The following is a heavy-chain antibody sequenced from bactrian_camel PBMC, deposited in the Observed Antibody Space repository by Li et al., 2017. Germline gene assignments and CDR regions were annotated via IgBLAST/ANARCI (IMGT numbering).Heavy chain of an antibody. CDR2: IGPGGP. J-gene: IGHJ7*01. D-gene: IGHD3*01. Sequence: VQLVESGGGSVQAGGSLRLSCQGSGFIYSSYCMGWFRQAPGKEREVVAGIGPGGPHYAESVKGRFTISKDNAENTLDLRMDNLKTEDSAMYYCAAGFSIPCSSGMDYWGKGTQVTVS. V-gene: IGHV3S67*01. CDR1: GFIYSSYC.